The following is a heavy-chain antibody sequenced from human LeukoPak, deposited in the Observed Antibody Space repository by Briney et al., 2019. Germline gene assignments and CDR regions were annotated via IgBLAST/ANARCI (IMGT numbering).Heavy chain of an antibody. D-gene: IGHD1-26*01. Sequence: SSETLSLTCIVSGGSISSGSHYWSWIRQPAGKGLEWIGRIYSSGNTNYNPSLKSRVTISLDTSKNQFSLNLSSVTAADTAVYYCVGEVGGSWFDPWGLGTLVTVSS. V-gene: IGHV4-61*02. CDR1: GGSISSGSHY. CDR2: IYSSGNT. CDR3: VGEVGGSWFDP. J-gene: IGHJ5*02.